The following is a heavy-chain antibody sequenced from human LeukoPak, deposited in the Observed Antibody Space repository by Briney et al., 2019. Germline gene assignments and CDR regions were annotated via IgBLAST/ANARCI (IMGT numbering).Heavy chain of an antibody. CDR3: ARDLMGATMIVVAWGAFDI. CDR2: IYYSGST. D-gene: IGHD3-22*01. J-gene: IGHJ3*02. CDR1: GGSISSSSYY. V-gene: IGHV4-39*07. Sequence: NPSETLSLTCTVSGGSISSSSYYWGWIRQPPGKGLEWIGSIYYSGSTYYNPSLKSRVTISVDTSKNQFSLKLSSVTAADTAVYYCARDLMGATMIVVAWGAFDIWGQGTMVTVSS.